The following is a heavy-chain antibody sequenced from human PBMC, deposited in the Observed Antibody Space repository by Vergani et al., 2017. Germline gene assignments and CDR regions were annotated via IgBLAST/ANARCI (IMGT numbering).Heavy chain of an antibody. CDR1: GFTLGDYA. Sequence: VHLVESGGGLVQPGRSLRLSCSGSGFTLGDYAMTWVRQAPGKGLEWIGEIYHSGSTNYNPSLKSRVTISVDKSKNQFSLKLSSVTAADPAVYYCARAKLGSIVVVPAATDAFNIWGQGTIVTVSS. V-gene: IGHV4-4*02. CDR2: IYHSGST. D-gene: IGHD2-2*01. CDR3: ARAKLGSIVVVPAATDAFNI. J-gene: IGHJ3*02.